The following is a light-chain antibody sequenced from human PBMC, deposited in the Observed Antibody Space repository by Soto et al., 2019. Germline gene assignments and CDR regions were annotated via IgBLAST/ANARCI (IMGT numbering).Light chain of an antibody. CDR2: ATS. Sequence: ETVLMQTPGTLSLSPGERATLSCRASQSVISSYLAWYQQKPGQAPRLLIYATSSRATGIPDRFTGDGSETDFTLTISRLEPDDFAVYYCQLYGRSPKYTFGQGTKLEIK. V-gene: IGKV3-20*01. CDR3: QLYGRSPKYT. J-gene: IGKJ2*01. CDR1: QSVISSY.